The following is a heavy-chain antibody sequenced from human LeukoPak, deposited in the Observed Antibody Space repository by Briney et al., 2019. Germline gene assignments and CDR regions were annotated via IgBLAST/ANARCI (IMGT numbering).Heavy chain of an antibody. CDR2: INPARNT. CDR3: ARGGSYRIDDAFDI. D-gene: IGHD1-26*01. V-gene: IGHV3-23*01. J-gene: IGHJ3*02. CDR1: GFSFPNYA. Sequence: GGSLRLSCAASGFSFPNYAMAWVRQAPGKGLEWVSTINPARNTYYADSVKGRFTISRDNSKNTLYLQMNSLRAEDTAVYYCARGGSYRIDDAFDIWGQGTMVTVSS.